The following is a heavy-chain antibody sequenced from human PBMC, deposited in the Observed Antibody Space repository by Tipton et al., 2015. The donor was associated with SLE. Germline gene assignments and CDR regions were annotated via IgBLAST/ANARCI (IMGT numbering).Heavy chain of an antibody. CDR2: IYYSGST. Sequence: LRLSCTVSGGSISSSSYYWGWIRQPPGKGLEWIGSIYYSGSTYYNPSLKSRVTLSVDTSKNQFSLQLRSVTAADTAVYYWAGPLYSSSWYNWFDPWGQGTLVIVSS. CDR3: AGPLYSSSWYNWFDP. D-gene: IGHD6-13*01. CDR1: GGSISSSSYY. J-gene: IGHJ5*02. V-gene: IGHV4-39*07.